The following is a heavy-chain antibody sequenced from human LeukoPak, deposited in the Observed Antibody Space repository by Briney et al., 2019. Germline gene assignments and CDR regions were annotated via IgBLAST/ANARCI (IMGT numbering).Heavy chain of an antibody. CDR1: GFTVSSNY. CDR3: ARTNSPLQLWGFDY. D-gene: IGHD5-18*01. J-gene: IGHJ4*02. CDR2: LYTSGNT. V-gene: IGHV3-53*01. Sequence: PGGSLRLSCAASGFTVSSNYMNWVRQAPGKGLEWVSVLYTSGNTFYADSVKGRFTISRDNSKNTVYLQMNSLRAEDTAVYYCARTNSPLQLWGFDYWSQGTLVTVSS.